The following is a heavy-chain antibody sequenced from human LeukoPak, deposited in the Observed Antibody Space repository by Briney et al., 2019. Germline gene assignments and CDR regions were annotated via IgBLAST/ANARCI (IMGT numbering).Heavy chain of an antibody. D-gene: IGHD1-26*01. CDR2: IYTSGST. CDR1: GGSISSGSYY. Sequence: PSQTLSLTCTVSGGSISSGSYYWSWIRQPAGKGLEWIGRIYTSGSTNYNPSLKSRVTISVDTSKNQFSLKLSSVTAADTAVYYCATIFIVGATYYYFDYWGQGTLVTVSS. CDR3: ATIFIVGATYYYFDY. J-gene: IGHJ4*02. V-gene: IGHV4-61*02.